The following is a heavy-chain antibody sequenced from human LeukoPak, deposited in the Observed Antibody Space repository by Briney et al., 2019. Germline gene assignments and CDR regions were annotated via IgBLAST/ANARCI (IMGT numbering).Heavy chain of an antibody. CDR1: GGSISSGDYY. CDR2: IYYSGNT. J-gene: IGHJ3*02. CDR3: ARRYCSGGSCNALRNAFDI. V-gene: IGHV4-30-4*01. D-gene: IGHD2-15*01. Sequence: SQTLSLTCTVSGGSISSGDYYWSWIRQPPGKGLEWIAYIYYSGNTYHNPSLKSRVTISVDTSKNQFSLKLSSVTAADTAVYYCARRYCSGGSCNALRNAFDIWGQGTMVTVSS.